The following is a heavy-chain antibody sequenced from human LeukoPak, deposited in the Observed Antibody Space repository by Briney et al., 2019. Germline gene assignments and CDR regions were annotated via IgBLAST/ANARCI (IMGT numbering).Heavy chain of an antibody. CDR1: GYTLTELS. CDR3: ASGRMDSSGYYYGASGGGYYFDY. Sequence: ASVKVSXKVSGYTLTELSMHWVRQAPGKGLEWMGGFDPEDGETIYAQKFQGRVTMTEDTSTDTAYMELSSLRSEDTAVYYCASGRMDSSGYYYGASGGGYYFDYWGQGTLVTVSS. V-gene: IGHV1-24*01. D-gene: IGHD3-22*01. CDR2: FDPEDGET. J-gene: IGHJ4*02.